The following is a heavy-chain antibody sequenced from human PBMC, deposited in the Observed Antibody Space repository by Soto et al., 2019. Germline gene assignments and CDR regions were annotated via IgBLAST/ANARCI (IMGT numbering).Heavy chain of an antibody. CDR2: IKSKTDGGTT. D-gene: IGHD3-22*01. CDR3: TPVGDIITMIVGGVDV. J-gene: IGHJ6*01. V-gene: IGHV3-15*01. Sequence: WGLLRISCASSVFTFSNAWMSWVRQAPGKGLEWVGRIKSKTDGGTTDYAAPVKGRFTISRDDSKNTLYLQMNSLKTEDTAVYYCTPVGDIITMIVGGVDVWGQGTTVTVSS. CDR1: VFTFSNAW.